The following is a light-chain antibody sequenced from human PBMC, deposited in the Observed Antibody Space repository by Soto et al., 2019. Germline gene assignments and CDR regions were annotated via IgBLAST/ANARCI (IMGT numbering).Light chain of an antibody. V-gene: IGKV1D-12*01. Sequence: DIQMTQSPSSVSASVGDRVTITCRASQGIRSWLAWYQQRPGKAPKLLISAASSLQSAVPSRFSGSGSGTDFTLTISSLQPDDCATYYCQQSDTFPATFGGGTKVEIK. CDR2: AAS. J-gene: IGKJ4*01. CDR3: QQSDTFPAT. CDR1: QGIRSW.